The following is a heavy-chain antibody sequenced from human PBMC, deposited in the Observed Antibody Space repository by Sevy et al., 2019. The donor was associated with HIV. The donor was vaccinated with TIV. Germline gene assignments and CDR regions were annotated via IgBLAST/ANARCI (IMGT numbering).Heavy chain of an antibody. Sequence: ASVKVSCKASGYTFTSYYMHWVRQAPGQGLEWMGIINPSGGSTSYAQKFQGRVTMTRDTSTSTVYMELSSLRSEDTAVYYCARCLSPIGVRGVKAYNWFDPWGQGTLVTVSS. D-gene: IGHD3-10*01. J-gene: IGHJ5*02. CDR2: INPSGGST. V-gene: IGHV1-46*01. CDR3: ARCLSPIGVRGVKAYNWFDP. CDR1: GYTFTSYY.